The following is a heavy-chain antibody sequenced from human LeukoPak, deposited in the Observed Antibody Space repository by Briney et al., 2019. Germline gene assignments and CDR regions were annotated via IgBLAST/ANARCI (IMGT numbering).Heavy chain of an antibody. V-gene: IGHV4-34*01. CDR1: GGSISSYY. CDR2: INHSGST. D-gene: IGHD3-9*01. Sequence: SETLSLTCTVSGGSISSYYWSWIRQPPGKGLEWIGEINHSGSTNYNPSLKSRVTISVDTSKNQFSLKLSSVTAADTAVYYCARRGERTGYYDDYWGQGTLVTVSS. J-gene: IGHJ4*02. CDR3: ARRGERTGYYDDY.